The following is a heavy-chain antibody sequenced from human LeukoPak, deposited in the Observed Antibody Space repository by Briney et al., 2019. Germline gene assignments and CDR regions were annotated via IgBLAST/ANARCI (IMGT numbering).Heavy chain of an antibody. J-gene: IGHJ6*02. V-gene: IGHV4-4*07. Sequence: ETLSLTCTVSGGSISSYYWSWIRQPPGKGLEWIGRIYTSGSTNYNPSLKSRVTMSVDTSKNQFSLKLSSVTAADTAVYYCARALTVTTFYYYYGMDVWGQGTTVTVSS. D-gene: IGHD4-17*01. CDR1: GGSISSYY. CDR2: IYTSGST. CDR3: ARALTVTTFYYYYGMDV.